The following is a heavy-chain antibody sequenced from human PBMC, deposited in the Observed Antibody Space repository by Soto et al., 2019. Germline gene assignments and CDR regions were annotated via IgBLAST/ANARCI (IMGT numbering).Heavy chain of an antibody. Sequence: QVQLVQSGAEVKKPGASVKVSCKASGYTFTSYDINWVRQATGQGLEWMGWMNSNSGNTGYAQKFQGRVTMTRNTSISTAYMELSSLRSEDTAVYYCARVHYGDYDYYFDYWGQGTLVTVSS. CDR3: ARVHYGDYDYYFDY. CDR1: GYTFTSYD. CDR2: MNSNSGNT. D-gene: IGHD4-17*01. J-gene: IGHJ4*02. V-gene: IGHV1-8*01.